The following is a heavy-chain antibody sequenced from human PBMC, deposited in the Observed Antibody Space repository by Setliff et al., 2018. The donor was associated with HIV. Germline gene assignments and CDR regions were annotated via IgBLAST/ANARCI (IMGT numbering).Heavy chain of an antibody. J-gene: IGHJ5*02. V-gene: IGHV4-31*03. D-gene: IGHD2-15*01. CDR1: GDSISSDAYY. CDR2: ISYSGGS. CDR3: ARLNVEMFVVMAATPGWFGP. Sequence: SETLSLTCTVSGDSISSDAYYWSWIRQHPEKGLEWVGYISYSGGSYYNPSLRSRISISMDTSKNQFSLKLKSVTAADTAVYYCARLNVEMFVVMAATPGWFGPWGQGILVTVSS.